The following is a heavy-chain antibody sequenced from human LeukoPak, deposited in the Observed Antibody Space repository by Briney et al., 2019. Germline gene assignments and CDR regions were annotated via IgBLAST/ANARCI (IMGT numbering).Heavy chain of an antibody. CDR3: ARAIETTPTTYFYYYYLDV. CDR2: IKHNGST. J-gene: IGHJ6*03. D-gene: IGHD1-1*01. Sequence: SETLSLTCAVYGGSFSGYYWSWIRQPPGKGLEWIGEIKHNGSTNYNPSLKSRVTISVDTSKNHFSLKLSSVTAADTAVYYCARAIETTPTTYFYYYYLDVWGKGTTVTVSS. V-gene: IGHV4-34*01. CDR1: GGSFSGYY.